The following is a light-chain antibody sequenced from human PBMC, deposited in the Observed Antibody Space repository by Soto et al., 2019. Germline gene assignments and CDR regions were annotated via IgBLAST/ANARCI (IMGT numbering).Light chain of an antibody. CDR2: DAS. CDR1: QSISNF. V-gene: IGKV3-11*01. CDR3: QQYGSSIT. Sequence: DIVLTQSPAILSLSPGERATLSCRASQSISNFLAWYQQKPGQPHRLLIFDASNRAAGVPARFSGSGSGTDFTLTIRSLEPEDFAVYYCQQYGSSITFGQGTRLEIK. J-gene: IGKJ5*01.